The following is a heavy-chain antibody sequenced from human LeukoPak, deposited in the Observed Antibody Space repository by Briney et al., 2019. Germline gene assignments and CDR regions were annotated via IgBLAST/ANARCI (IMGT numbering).Heavy chain of an antibody. CDR3: ARVRSINYDFWSGYLDY. CDR1: GGTFSSYA. CDR2: IIPILGIA. D-gene: IGHD3-3*01. Sequence: GASVKVSCKASGGTFSSYAISWVRQAPGQGLEWMGRIIPILGIANYAQKFQGRVTITADKSTSTAYMELSSLRSEDTAVYYCARVRSINYDFWSGYLDYWGQGTLVTVSS. V-gene: IGHV1-69*04. J-gene: IGHJ4*02.